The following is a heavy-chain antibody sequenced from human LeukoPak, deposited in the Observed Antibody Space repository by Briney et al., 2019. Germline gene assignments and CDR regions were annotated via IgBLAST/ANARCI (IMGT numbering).Heavy chain of an antibody. CDR3: ARDKGGYSSSWYPDY. CDR2: ISAYNGNT. J-gene: IGHJ4*02. V-gene: IGHV1-18*01. CDR1: GYTFTSYG. Sequence: ASVKVSCKASGYTFTSYGISWVRQAPGQGLEWMGWISAYNGNTNYAQKLQGRVTMTTDTSTSTAYMELRSLRSDDTAVYYCARDKGGYSSSWYPDYWGQGTLVTVSS. D-gene: IGHD6-13*01.